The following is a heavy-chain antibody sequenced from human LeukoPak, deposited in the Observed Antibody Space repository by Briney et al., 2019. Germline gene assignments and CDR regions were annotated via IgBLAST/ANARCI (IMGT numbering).Heavy chain of an antibody. CDR3: ARDHNGYSYGHFDY. J-gene: IGHJ4*02. CDR2: IYYSGST. V-gene: IGHV4-39*07. CDR1: GFTFSNYG. Sequence: GSLRLSCAGSGFTFSNYGMGWIRQPPGKGLEWIGSIYYSGSTYYNPSLKSRVTISVDTSKNQFSLKLSSVTAADTAVYYCARDHNGYSYGHFDYWGQGTLVTVSS. D-gene: IGHD5-18*01.